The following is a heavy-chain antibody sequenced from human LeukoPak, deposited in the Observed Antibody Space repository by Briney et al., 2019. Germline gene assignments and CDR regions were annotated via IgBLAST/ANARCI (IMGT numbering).Heavy chain of an antibody. D-gene: IGHD2-21*01. Sequence: PGGSLRLSCAASGFTFSSYAMNWVRQAPGKGLVWVSVIYSGGNTYYADSVKGRFTISRDNSKNTLYLQMNSLRAEDTAVYYCAKDLVNFDYWGQGTLVTVSS. CDR3: AKDLVNFDY. CDR2: IYSGGNT. V-gene: IGHV3-66*01. CDR1: GFTFSSYA. J-gene: IGHJ4*02.